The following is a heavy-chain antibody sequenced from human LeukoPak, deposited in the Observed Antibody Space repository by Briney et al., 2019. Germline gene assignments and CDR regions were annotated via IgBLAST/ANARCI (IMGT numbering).Heavy chain of an antibody. Sequence: GESLKISCKGSGYSFTSYWIGWVRQMPGKGLEWMGIIYPGDSDTRYSPSFQGQVTISADKSISTAYLQWSSLKASDTAMYYCARLMGIVVVVAATLHDAFDIWGQGTMVTVSS. CDR1: GYSFTSYW. CDR2: IYPGDSDT. D-gene: IGHD2-15*01. J-gene: IGHJ3*02. V-gene: IGHV5-51*01. CDR3: ARLMGIVVVVAATLHDAFDI.